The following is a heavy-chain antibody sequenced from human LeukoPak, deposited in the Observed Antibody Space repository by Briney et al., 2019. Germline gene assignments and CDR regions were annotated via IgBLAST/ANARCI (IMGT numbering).Heavy chain of an antibody. J-gene: IGHJ4*02. V-gene: IGHV3-66*01. CDR1: GFTVSSNY. D-gene: IGHD3-9*01. CDR3: AGDRLHYDSLTGYPAD. CDR2: IYSGGST. Sequence: GGSLRLSCADSGFTVSSNYMRWGRQAPGKGLEWVSVIYSGGSTHYADSVKGRFTISRDNSKNTLYLQMNSLRAEDTAVYYCAGDRLHYDSLTGYPADWGQGTLVTVSS.